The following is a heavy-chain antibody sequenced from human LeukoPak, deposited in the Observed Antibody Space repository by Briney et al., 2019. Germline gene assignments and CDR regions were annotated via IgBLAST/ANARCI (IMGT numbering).Heavy chain of an antibody. CDR2: IDPSDSYT. Sequence: GESLKISCKGSGYSFTSYWISWVRQMPGKGLEWMGRIDPSDSYTNYSPSFQGHVTISADKSISTAYLQWSSLKASDTAMYYCATSARSIFGVVIEMNYYGMDVWGQGTTVTVSS. CDR1: GYSFTSYW. CDR3: ATSARSIFGVVIEMNYYGMDV. J-gene: IGHJ6*02. V-gene: IGHV5-10-1*01. D-gene: IGHD3-3*01.